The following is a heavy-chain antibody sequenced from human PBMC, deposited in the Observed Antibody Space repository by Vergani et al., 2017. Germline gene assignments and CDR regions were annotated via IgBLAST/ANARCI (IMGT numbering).Heavy chain of an antibody. CDR1: GFTFSSYG. D-gene: IGHD3-10*01. J-gene: IGHJ4*02. Sequence: QVQLVESGGGVVQPGRSLRLSCAASGFTFSSYGMHWVRQAPGKGLEWVAVISYDGSNKYYADSVKGRFTISRDNSKNTLYLRMNSLRAEDTAVYYCARERGVYGAGSYWFYXCEYWGQGALGTVSS. CDR2: ISYDGSNK. V-gene: IGHV3-30*03. CDR3: ARERGVYGAGSYWFYXCEY.